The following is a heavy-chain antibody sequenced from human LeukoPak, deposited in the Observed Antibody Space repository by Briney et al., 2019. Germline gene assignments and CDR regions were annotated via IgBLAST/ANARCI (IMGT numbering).Heavy chain of an antibody. Sequence: GGSLRLPCAASGFTLSSYAMSWVRQATGKGLEWVSAISGSGGSTYYADSVKGRFTISRDNSKNTLYLQMNSLRAEDTAVYYCAKSPSSGWYRGAPDYWGQGTLVTVSS. J-gene: IGHJ4*02. CDR2: ISGSGGST. D-gene: IGHD6-19*01. V-gene: IGHV3-23*01. CDR1: GFTLSSYA. CDR3: AKSPSSGWYRGAPDY.